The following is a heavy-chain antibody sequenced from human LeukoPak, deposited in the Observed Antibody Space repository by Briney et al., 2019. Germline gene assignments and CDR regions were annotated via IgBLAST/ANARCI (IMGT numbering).Heavy chain of an antibody. D-gene: IGHD4-17*01. Sequence: AASVKVSCKTSGYTFTSYHINWVRQATGQGLEWMGWMNPYGGDRGYAQKFQGRVSITSDTSISTAYLELSSLGSDDTAVYFCARTTSLTASGYDYWGRGTLVTVSS. CDR2: MNPYGGDR. CDR3: ARTTSLTASGYDY. CDR1: GYTFTSYH. V-gene: IGHV1-8*03. J-gene: IGHJ4*02.